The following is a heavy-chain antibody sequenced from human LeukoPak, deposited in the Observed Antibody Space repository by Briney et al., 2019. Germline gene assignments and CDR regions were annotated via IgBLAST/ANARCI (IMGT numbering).Heavy chain of an antibody. D-gene: IGHD1-26*01. CDR1: GYTFSTYY. V-gene: IGHV1-46*01. J-gene: IGHJ4*02. CDR2: INPSGATT. Sequence: GASVKVSFKASGYTFSTYYMHWVRQAPGQGLEWVGVINPSGATTTYAQKFQGRVTMTRDTSTSTVYMELSSLRIEDTAMYYCSRDLGGSYNDYWGQGTLVTVSS. CDR3: SRDLGGSYNDY.